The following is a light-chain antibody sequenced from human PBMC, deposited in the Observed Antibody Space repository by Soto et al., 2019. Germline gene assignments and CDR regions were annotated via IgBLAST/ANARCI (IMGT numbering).Light chain of an antibody. V-gene: IGKV1-39*01. CDR1: QSISSY. J-gene: IGKJ4*01. CDR2: AAS. CDR3: QQLNNYPLT. Sequence: DIQMTQSPSSLSASVGDRVTITCRASQSISSYLNWYQQKPGKAPKLLIYAASSLQSGVPSRFSGSGSGTDFTLTISSLQPEDFGTYYCQQLNNYPLTFGGGTKVEIK.